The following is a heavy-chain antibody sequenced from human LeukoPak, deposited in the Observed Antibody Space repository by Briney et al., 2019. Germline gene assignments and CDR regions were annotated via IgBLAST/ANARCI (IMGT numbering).Heavy chain of an antibody. V-gene: IGHV3-7*01. Sequence: RGSLRLSCAASGFTFSSYWMTWVRQAPGKVLEWVANIKQDGSDKYYVDSVKGRFTMSRDNAKNSLFLQMNSLRAEDTAVYYCARDGGRKEDYWGQGTLVTVSS. J-gene: IGHJ4*02. CDR2: IKQDGSDK. D-gene: IGHD6-25*01. CDR1: GFTFSSYW. CDR3: ARDGGRKEDY.